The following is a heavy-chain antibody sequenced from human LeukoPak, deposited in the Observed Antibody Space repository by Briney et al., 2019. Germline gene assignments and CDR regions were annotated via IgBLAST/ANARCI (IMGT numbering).Heavy chain of an antibody. Sequence: SETLSLTCAVYGGSFSGYYWSWIRQPPGKGLEWMGEINHSGSTNYNPSLKSRVTISVDTSKNQFSLKLSSVTAADTAVYYCARATTVTTRGVWYYGMDVWGQGTTVTVSS. J-gene: IGHJ6*02. D-gene: IGHD4-17*01. CDR1: GGSFSGYY. V-gene: IGHV4-34*01. CDR3: ARATTVTTRGVWYYGMDV. CDR2: INHSGST.